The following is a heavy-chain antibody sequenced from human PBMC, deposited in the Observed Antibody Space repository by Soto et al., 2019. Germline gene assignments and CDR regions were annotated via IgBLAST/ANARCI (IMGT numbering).Heavy chain of an antibody. J-gene: IGHJ6*02. D-gene: IGHD3-10*01. CDR1: GFAFSSYA. V-gene: IGHV3-23*01. CDR2: VTNSGAST. Sequence: GSLRLSCAASGFAFSSYAMTWVRQAPGKGLEWVSTVTNSGASTDYADSVKGRFTISRDNSKNTLYLQMSSLRAEDTAVYYCAKDHYQVLPQYGSDVWGQGTTVTVSS. CDR3: AKDHYQVLPQYGSDV.